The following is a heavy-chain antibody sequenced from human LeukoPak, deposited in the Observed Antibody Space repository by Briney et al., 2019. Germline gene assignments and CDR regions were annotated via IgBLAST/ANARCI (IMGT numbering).Heavy chain of an antibody. J-gene: IGHJ4*02. V-gene: IGHV3-53*01. D-gene: IGHD1-26*01. CDR3: VKFVGAKGY. CDR2: IYSGGGT. CDR1: GFSVKKSF. Sequence: GGSLRLSCAASGFSVKKSFMTWVRQSPGKGLEWVSIIYSGGGTNYGDSVKGRFTISRDNSKNTLYLQMNSLKAEDTAVYYCVKFVGAKGYWGQGTLVTVSS.